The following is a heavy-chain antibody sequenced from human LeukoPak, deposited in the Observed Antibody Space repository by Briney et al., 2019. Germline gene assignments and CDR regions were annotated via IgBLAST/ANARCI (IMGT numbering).Heavy chain of an antibody. V-gene: IGHV4-4*07. CDR3: ARSRCYNCAFDV. J-gene: IGHJ3*01. CDR2: MYVGGTT. Sequence: PSETLSLTCTVSGASMNSYYWNWIRKPAGMGLEWIGRMYVGGTTNYNPFLKSRVTMSVDTSKIQFSLKLNSVAAADTAVYYCARSRCYNCAFDVWGQGTMVTVSS. CDR1: GASMNSYY. D-gene: IGHD2-2*02.